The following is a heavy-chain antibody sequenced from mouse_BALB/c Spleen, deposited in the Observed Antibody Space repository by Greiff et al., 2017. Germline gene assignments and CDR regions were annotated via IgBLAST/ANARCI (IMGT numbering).Heavy chain of an antibody. CDR3: AREGNDATGAMDY. D-gene: IGHD6-1*01. V-gene: IGHV1S41*01. J-gene: IGHJ4*01. Sequence: DLVKPGASVKLSCKASGYTFTSYWINWIKQRPGQGLEWIGRIAPGSGSTYYNEMFKGKATLTVDTSSSTAYIQISSLSSEDSAVYACAREGNDATGAMDYWGQGTSVTVSS. CDR2: IAPGSGST. CDR1: GYTFTSYW.